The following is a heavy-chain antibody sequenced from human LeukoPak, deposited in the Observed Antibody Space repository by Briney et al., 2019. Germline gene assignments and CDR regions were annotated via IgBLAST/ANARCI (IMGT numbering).Heavy chain of an antibody. Sequence: PGGSLRLSCTASGITLSDYYMDWVRQAPGKGLEWVGRTRNKANSYSTEYAASVKGRFTISRDDSKNSLYLQMNSLKTEDPAVYYCARFPDYWGQGTLVTVSS. J-gene: IGHJ4*02. CDR2: TRNKANSYST. CDR3: ARFPDY. CDR1: GITLSDYY. V-gene: IGHV3-72*01.